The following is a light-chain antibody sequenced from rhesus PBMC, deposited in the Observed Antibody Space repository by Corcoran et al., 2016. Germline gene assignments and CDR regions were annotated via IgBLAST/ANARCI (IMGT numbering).Light chain of an antibody. Sequence: QAALTQPRSVYGSPGQSVTISCTGTSSDIGGYNYVSWYQQHPGTAPKLMIYEVSKRPSGVSDRFSGSKSGNTASLTISGLQAEDEADYYCSSYADSNTFIFGAGTRLTVL. J-gene: IGLJ1*01. CDR3: SSYADSNTFI. CDR2: EVS. V-gene: IGLV2-32*02. CDR1: SSDIGGYNY.